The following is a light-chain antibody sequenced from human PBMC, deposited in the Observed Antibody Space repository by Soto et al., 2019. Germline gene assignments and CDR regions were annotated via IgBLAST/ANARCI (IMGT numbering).Light chain of an antibody. CDR1: QIVLYSSNNKNY. V-gene: IGKV4-1*01. CDR3: QQYYSTPPT. J-gene: IGKJ3*01. CDR2: WAS. Sequence: DIVMTQSPDSLAVSLGERATINCKSSQIVLYSSNNKNYLAWYQHKPGQPPKLLIYWASTRESGVPDRFSGSGSGTDFTLTISSLQAEDVAVYYCQQYYSTPPTFGPGTKVDI.